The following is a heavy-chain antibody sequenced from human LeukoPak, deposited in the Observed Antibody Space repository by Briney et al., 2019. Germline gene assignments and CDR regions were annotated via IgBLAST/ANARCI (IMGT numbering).Heavy chain of an antibody. Sequence: QAGGSLRLSCAASGFTFSSYEMNWVRQAPGKGLEWVSYISSSGSTIYYADSVKGRFTISRDNSKNSPYLQMNRLRTEDTALYYCAKDMNLGSGSYYRDPAFDYWGQGTLVTVSS. D-gene: IGHD3-10*01. V-gene: IGHV3-48*03. CDR1: GFTFSSYE. J-gene: IGHJ4*02. CDR3: AKDMNLGSGSYYRDPAFDY. CDR2: ISSSGSTI.